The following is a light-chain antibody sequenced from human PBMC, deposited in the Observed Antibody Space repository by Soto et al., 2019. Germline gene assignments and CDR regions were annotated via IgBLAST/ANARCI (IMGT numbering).Light chain of an antibody. Sequence: DVVMTQTPVSLSVTLGQPAAISCKSSESLLQSDGKTYLYWYLQKSGQPPQVLIFEVSNRFSGVPDRFSGSGSGTDFTLRISRVEAEDVGVYYCMQGMKFPYTFGGGTKVDIK. V-gene: IGKV2D-29*01. J-gene: IGKJ4*01. CDR1: ESLLQSDGKTY. CDR2: EVS. CDR3: MQGMKFPYT.